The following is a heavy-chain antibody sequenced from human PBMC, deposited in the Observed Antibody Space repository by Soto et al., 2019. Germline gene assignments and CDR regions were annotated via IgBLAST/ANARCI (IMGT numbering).Heavy chain of an antibody. CDR2: ISAYNGNT. Sequence: QVQLVQSGAEVKKPGASVKVSCKASGYTFTSYGISWVRQAPGQGLAWMGWISAYNGNTNYAQKRQGRVTMTTDTSTSTAYMELRSLRSDDTAVYYCARVGDYGDYSSFLDYWCQGTLVTVSS. D-gene: IGHD4-17*01. J-gene: IGHJ4*02. V-gene: IGHV1-18*01. CDR3: ARVGDYGDYSSFLDY. CDR1: GYTFTSYG.